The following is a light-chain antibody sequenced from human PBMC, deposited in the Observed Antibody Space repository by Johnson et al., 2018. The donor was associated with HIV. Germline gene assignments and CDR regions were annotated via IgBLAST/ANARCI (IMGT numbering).Light chain of an antibody. V-gene: IGLV1-51*02. Sequence: QFVLTQPPSVSAAPGQKVTISCSGGISDVGNYAESWCHQLPGTAPKLLIYENNIRPSGIPDRFSGSKSGSSATLGITGLQTGDEADYYCGTWDSSLSAYVFGTGTKVTVL. CDR1: ISDVGNYA. CDR3: GTWDSSLSAYV. CDR2: ENN. J-gene: IGLJ1*01.